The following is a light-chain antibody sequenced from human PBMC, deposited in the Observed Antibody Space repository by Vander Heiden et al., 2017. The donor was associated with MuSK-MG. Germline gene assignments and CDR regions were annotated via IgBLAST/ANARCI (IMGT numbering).Light chain of an antibody. CDR1: QAISKY. CDR2: AAS. J-gene: IGKJ2*01. CDR3: QQNYSTPLT. Sequence: IQVTQSPSSLSASVGDRVTITCQATQAISKYLNWYQQKPGKAPKLLIYAASNLQTGVPSRFSGSGSGTDFTLTITSLQPEDFATYYCQQNYSTPLTFGQGTKVEIK. V-gene: IGKV1-39*01.